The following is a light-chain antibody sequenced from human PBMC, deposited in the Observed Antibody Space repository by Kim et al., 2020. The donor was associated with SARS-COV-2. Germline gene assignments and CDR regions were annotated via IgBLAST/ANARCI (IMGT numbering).Light chain of an antibody. CDR2: YKSDSDK. J-gene: IGLJ3*02. CDR3: MIWHSSAWV. CDR1: SGINVGTYR. Sequence: ELTQPSSLSASPGASASLTCTLRSGINVGTYRIYWYQQKPGSPPHYLLRYKSDSDKQQGSGVPSRFSGSKDASANAGILLISGLQSEDEADYYCMIWHSSAWVFGGGTQLTVL. V-gene: IGLV5-45*03.